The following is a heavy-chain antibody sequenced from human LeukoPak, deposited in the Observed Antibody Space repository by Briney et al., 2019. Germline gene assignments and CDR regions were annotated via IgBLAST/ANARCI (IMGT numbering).Heavy chain of an antibody. D-gene: IGHD4-17*01. CDR3: ARDHYGDPGDY. J-gene: IGHJ4*02. Sequence: GGSLRLSCAASGFTFSRYSMNWVRQAPGKGLEWVSSISSSSSYRYYADSVKGRFTISRDNAKNSLYLQMNSLRAEDTAVYYCARDHYGDPGDYWGQGTLVTVSS. CDR1: GFTFSRYS. V-gene: IGHV3-21*01. CDR2: ISSSSSYR.